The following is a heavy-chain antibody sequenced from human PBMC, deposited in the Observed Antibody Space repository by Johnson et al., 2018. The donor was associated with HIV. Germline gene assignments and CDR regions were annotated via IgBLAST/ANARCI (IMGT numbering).Heavy chain of an antibody. CDR3: AREELEPDVFDI. CDR1: GFTFSTYG. D-gene: IGHD1-1*01. Sequence: QVQLVESGGGVVQPGTSLRLSCAASGFTFSTYGMHWVRQAPGKGLEWVAVISYDGSNKYYADSVKGRFTISRDNSKNTLYLQMNSLRAEDTAVYYCAREELEPDVFDIWGQGTMVTVSS. CDR2: ISYDGSNK. V-gene: IGHV3-30*03. J-gene: IGHJ3*02.